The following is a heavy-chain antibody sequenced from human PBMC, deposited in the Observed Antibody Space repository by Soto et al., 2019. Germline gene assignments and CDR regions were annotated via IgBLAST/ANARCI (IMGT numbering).Heavy chain of an antibody. CDR2: INDRGSI. J-gene: IGHJ2*01. V-gene: IGHV4-34*01. CDR3: ARESHDILTGPPWVWYFDL. Sequence: QVQLQQWGAGPLRPLETLSLTCGVSGGSFSGYYWAWIRQSPGKGLEWIGEINDRGSINYNPSLKSRVSISVDTSKNQYSLSLRSVTAADTAVYYGARESHDILTGPPWVWYFDLWGRGTLVTVSS. D-gene: IGHD3-9*01. CDR1: GGSFSGYY.